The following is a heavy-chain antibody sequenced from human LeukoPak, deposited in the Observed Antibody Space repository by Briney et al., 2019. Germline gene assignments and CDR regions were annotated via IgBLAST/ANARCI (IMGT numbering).Heavy chain of an antibody. Sequence: GGSLRLSCAASGFTFSSYAMSWVRQAPRKGLEWVSAISGSGGSTYYADSVKGRFTISRDNSKNTLYLQMNSLRAEDTAVYYCAKGDRFCTNGVCYGELPDYWGQGTLVTVSS. J-gene: IGHJ4*02. CDR1: GFTFSSYA. CDR3: AKGDRFCTNGVCYGELPDY. CDR2: ISGSGGST. D-gene: IGHD2-8*01. V-gene: IGHV3-23*01.